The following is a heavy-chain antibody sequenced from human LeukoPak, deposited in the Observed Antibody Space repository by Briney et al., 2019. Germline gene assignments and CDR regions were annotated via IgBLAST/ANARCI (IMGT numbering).Heavy chain of an antibody. D-gene: IGHD2-8*01. Sequence: GGSLRLSCAASGFTFSSYSMSWVRQAPGKGLEWVSATSGSDGSTYYADSVKGRFTISRDNSKNTLYLQMNSLRAEDTAVYYCAKDLSPGVYWGQGTLVTVSS. CDR1: GFTFSSYS. V-gene: IGHV3-23*01. CDR2: TSGSDGST. CDR3: AKDLSPGVY. J-gene: IGHJ4*02.